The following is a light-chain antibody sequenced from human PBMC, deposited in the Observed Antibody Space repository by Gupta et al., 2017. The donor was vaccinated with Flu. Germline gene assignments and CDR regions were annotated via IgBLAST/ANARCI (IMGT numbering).Light chain of an antibody. Sequence: GKTARITCGGNNIGSKTVHWYQQKPGQAPVLVVYDDSDRPSGIPERLSGSNSGNTATLTISRVEDGDEADYYCQVWDSSSEHQAFGGGTKLTVL. V-gene: IGLV3-21*03. CDR2: DDS. J-gene: IGLJ2*01. CDR3: QVWDSSSEHQA. CDR1: NIGSKT.